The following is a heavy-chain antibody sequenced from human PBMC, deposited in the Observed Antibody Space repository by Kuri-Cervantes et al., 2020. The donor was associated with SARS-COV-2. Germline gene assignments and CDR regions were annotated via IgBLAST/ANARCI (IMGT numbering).Heavy chain of an antibody. Sequence: LRLSCAISGDSVSSNSAAWNWIRQSPSRGLEWLGRTYYRSKWYNDYAVSVKSRITTNPDTSKNQFSLQLNSVTPEDTAVYYCARRFHQYQLPHWYFDLWGRGTLVTVSS. D-gene: IGHD2-2*01. CDR1: GDSVSSNSAA. J-gene: IGHJ2*01. V-gene: IGHV6-1*01. CDR3: ARRFHQYQLPHWYFDL. CDR2: TYYRSKWYN.